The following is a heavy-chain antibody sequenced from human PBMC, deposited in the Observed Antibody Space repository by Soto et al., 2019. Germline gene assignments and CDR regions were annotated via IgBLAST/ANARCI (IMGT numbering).Heavy chain of an antibody. CDR2: FDPEDGET. CDR1: GYTLTELS. V-gene: IGHV1-24*01. Sequence: EASVKVSCKVSGYTLTELSMHWVRQAPGKGLEWMGGFDPEDGETIYAQKFQGRVTMTEDTSTDTAYMELSSLRSEDTAVYYCASSSGAGWYFDYWGQGTLVTVSS. D-gene: IGHD3-10*01. J-gene: IGHJ4*02. CDR3: ASSSGAGWYFDY.